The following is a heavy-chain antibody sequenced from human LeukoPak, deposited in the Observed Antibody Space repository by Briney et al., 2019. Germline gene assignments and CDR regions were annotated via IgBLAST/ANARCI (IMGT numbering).Heavy chain of an antibody. CDR1: GITFSYYW. J-gene: IGHJ6*02. Sequence: GGSLRLSCAASGITFSYYWMHWVRQAPGKGLEWVSSITSSSSYIFYADSVEGRFTISRDNAKNALYLQMNSLRAEDTAVYYCARDLVVVTGIPGYYYGMDVWGQGTTVTVSS. D-gene: IGHD2-21*02. CDR3: ARDLVVVTGIPGYYYGMDV. V-gene: IGHV3-21*01. CDR2: ITSSSSYI.